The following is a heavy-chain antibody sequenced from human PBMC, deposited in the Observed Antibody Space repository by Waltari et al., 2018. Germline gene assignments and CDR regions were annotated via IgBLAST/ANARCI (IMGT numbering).Heavy chain of an antibody. CDR2: IKSEGDGGTR. Sequence: EVQVVESGGGLVKPGGSLRLSCVVSGFTFSQAWMSWVRQAPGKGLEWVGRIKSEGDGGTRDYSAPLKGRISLPRDDSKNTVYLQMNTLKPEDTAVYFCATDYGDFLGVWGTGTTVTVFS. CDR3: ATDYGDFLGV. V-gene: IGHV3-15*01. CDR1: GFTFSQAW. J-gene: IGHJ6*04. D-gene: IGHD3-10*01.